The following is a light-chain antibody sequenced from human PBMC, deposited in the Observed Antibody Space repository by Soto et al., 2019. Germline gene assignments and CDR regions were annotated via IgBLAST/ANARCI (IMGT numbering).Light chain of an antibody. CDR1: ENIYTN. Sequence: EIVMTQSPATLSVSPGERSTLSCRASENIYTNLAWYQQKPGPAPRLLFYGAYTRATGLPARFSGTGSGTEFTLTINSLQAEDSAVYYCQQYYNWPRTFGQGTRLEIK. CDR3: QQYYNWPRT. V-gene: IGKV3-15*01. CDR2: GAY. J-gene: IGKJ5*01.